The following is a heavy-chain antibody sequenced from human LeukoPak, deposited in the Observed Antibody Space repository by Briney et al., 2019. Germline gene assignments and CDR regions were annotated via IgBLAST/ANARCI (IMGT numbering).Heavy chain of an antibody. CDR3: ARDIGSHYDSSGYFDY. V-gene: IGHV3-21*01. CDR1: GFTFSSYS. CDR2: ISSSSSYI. D-gene: IGHD3-22*01. J-gene: IGHJ4*02. Sequence: PGGSLRLSCAASGFTFSSYSMNWVRQAPGKGLEWVSSISSSSSYIYYADPVKGRFTISRDNAKNSLYLQMNSLRAEDTAVYYCARDIGSHYDSSGYFDYWGQGTLVTVSS.